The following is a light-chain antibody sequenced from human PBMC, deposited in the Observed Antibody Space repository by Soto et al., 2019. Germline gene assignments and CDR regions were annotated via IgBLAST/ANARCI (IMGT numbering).Light chain of an antibody. CDR1: QVIRND. CDR3: LHDHNYPWT. CDR2: GAS. J-gene: IGKJ1*01. V-gene: IGKV1-6*01. Sequence: AIQMTQSPSSLSASVGDRVTITCRASQVIRNDLGWYQQKPGKAPKLLIYGASNLQSGVPSRFSGSGSGTDFTLTITSLQPEDFAPYYCLHDHNYPWTFGKGTKVDIK.